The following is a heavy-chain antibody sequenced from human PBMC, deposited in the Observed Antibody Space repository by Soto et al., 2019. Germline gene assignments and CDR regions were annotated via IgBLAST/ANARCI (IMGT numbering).Heavy chain of an antibody. CDR3: ASAHLRNYDFWSGYYTYFDY. V-gene: IGHV3-21*01. J-gene: IGHJ4*02. Sequence: GGSLRLSCAASGFTFSSYSMNWVRQAPGKVLEWVSSISSSSSYIYYADSVKGRFTISRDNAKNSLYLQMNSLRAEDTAVYYCASAHLRNYDFWSGYYTYFDYWGQGTLVTVYS. CDR1: GFTFSSYS. D-gene: IGHD3-3*01. CDR2: ISSSSSYI.